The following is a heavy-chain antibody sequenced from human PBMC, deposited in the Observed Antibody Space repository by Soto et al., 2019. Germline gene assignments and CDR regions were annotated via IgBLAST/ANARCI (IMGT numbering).Heavy chain of an antibody. CDR2: ISVYNGNT. CDR1: GYRFTSYG. D-gene: IGHD4-17*01. J-gene: IGHJ5*02. CDR3: SRAAIGDPNRFDP. Sequence: QVQLVQSGAEVKKPGASVKVSCKASGYRFTSYGISWVRQAPGQGLEWMGWISVYNGNTNYAKKFQGRVTMTTDTSTSTDCMELRSLQSAETAVYYCSRAAIGDPNRFDPWGQGTLVTVSS. V-gene: IGHV1-18*01.